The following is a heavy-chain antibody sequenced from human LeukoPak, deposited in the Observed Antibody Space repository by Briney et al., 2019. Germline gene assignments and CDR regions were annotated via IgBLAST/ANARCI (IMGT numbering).Heavy chain of an antibody. Sequence: PSETLSLTCGVSGGSISGTNWWSWVRQPPGQGLEWIGEISLAGQTNYNPTLNGRVTMSLDKSSKQLSMHLTSVTAADTAPYICSRESGPFCPFVYWGQGTLVIDCS. CDR3: SRESGPFCPFVY. D-gene: IGHD1-26*01. CDR1: GGSISGTNW. J-gene: IGHJ4*02. V-gene: IGHV4/OR15-8*02. CDR2: ISLAGQT.